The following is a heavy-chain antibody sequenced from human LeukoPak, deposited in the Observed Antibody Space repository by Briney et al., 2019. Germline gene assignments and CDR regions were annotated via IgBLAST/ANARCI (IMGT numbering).Heavy chain of an antibody. D-gene: IGHD6-19*01. CDR1: GGTFSSYA. V-gene: IGHV1-2*06. Sequence: ASVKVSCTASGGTFSSYAISWVRQAPGQGLEWMGRINPNSGGTNYAQKFQGRVTMTRDTSISTAYMELSRLRSDDTAVYYCARQSVAGTGSGQDYWGQGTLVTVSS. J-gene: IGHJ4*02. CDR2: INPNSGGT. CDR3: ARQSVAGTGSGQDY.